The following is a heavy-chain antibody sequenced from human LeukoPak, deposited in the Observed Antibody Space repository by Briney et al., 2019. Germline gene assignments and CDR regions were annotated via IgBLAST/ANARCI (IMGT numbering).Heavy chain of an antibody. V-gene: IGHV1-46*03. CDR2: INPSGGST. J-gene: IGHJ4*02. CDR1: GYTFTSYF. CDR3: ARDVDNWNDVGNYYFDY. Sequence: ASVKVSCKAFGYTFTSYFMHWVRQAPGQGLEWMGIINPSGGSTTYAQKFQGRVTMTRDTSTSTVYMELSSLRSEDTAVYYCARDVDNWNDVGNYYFDYWGQGTLATVSS. D-gene: IGHD1-20*01.